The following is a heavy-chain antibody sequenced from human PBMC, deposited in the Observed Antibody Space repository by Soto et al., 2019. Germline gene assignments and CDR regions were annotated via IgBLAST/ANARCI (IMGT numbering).Heavy chain of an antibody. D-gene: IGHD4-17*01. CDR3: ASGGSYGDCFDY. J-gene: IGHJ4*02. CDR2: IYYTGST. Sequence: SENLSLTCTVSGASMSSNYWTWIRQSPGKGLEWIGYIYYTGSTKYNPSLKSRVTISLATSKNQFSLRLTSVTSADKAVYYCASGGSYGDCFDYWGQGAPFPVSP. V-gene: IGHV4-59*01. CDR1: GASMSSNY.